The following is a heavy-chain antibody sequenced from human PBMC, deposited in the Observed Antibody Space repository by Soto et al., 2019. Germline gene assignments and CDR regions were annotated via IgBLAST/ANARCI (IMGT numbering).Heavy chain of an antibody. J-gene: IGHJ5*02. Sequence: GGSLRLSCAASGFTFSSYSMNWVRQAPGKGLEWVSSISSSSSYIYYADSVKGRFTISRDNAKNSLYLQMNSLRAEDTAVYYCARDHFSNYYGLGSSNWFDPWGQGTLVTVSS. CDR3: ARDHFSNYYGLGSSNWFDP. CDR2: ISSSSSYI. D-gene: IGHD3-10*01. CDR1: GFTFSSYS. V-gene: IGHV3-21*01.